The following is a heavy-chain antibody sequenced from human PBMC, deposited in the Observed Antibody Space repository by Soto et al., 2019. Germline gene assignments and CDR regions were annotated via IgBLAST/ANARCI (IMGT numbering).Heavy chain of an antibody. Sequence: PGGSLRLSCAASGFTFSSYAMHWVRQAPGKGLEWVAVISYDGSNKYYADSVKGRFTISRDNSKNTLYLQMNSLRAEDTAVYYCARDMIVVVPAAQYYYYYYGMDGWGQGTTVTVSS. CDR2: ISYDGSNK. CDR1: GFTFSSYA. CDR3: ARDMIVVVPAAQYYYYYYGMDG. D-gene: IGHD2-2*01. V-gene: IGHV3-30-3*01. J-gene: IGHJ6*02.